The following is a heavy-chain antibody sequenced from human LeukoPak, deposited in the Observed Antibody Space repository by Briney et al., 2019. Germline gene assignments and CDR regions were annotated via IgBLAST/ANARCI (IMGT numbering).Heavy chain of an antibody. J-gene: IGHJ5*02. CDR3: AAGGSGSYAWFDP. Sequence: SVKVSCKASGGTFNNYAINWVRQAPGQGLEWMGGIIAIFDTADYAQKFQGRVTITADKSTSTAYMELSSLRSEDTAVYYCAAGGSGSYAWFDPWGQGTLVTVSS. CDR1: GGTFNNYA. CDR2: IIAIFDTA. V-gene: IGHV1-69*06. D-gene: IGHD3-10*01.